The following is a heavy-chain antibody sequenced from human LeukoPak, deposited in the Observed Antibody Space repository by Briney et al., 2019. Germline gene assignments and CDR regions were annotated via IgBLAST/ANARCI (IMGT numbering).Heavy chain of an antibody. D-gene: IGHD3-22*01. CDR1: GGSISSSSYY. V-gene: IGHV4-39*07. CDR2: INHSGST. Sequence: PSETLSLTCTVSGGSISSSSYYWGWIRQPPGKGLEWIGEINHSGSTNYNPSLKSRVTISVDTSKNQFSLKLSSVTAADTAVYYCARAYYYDSSGYYAYYGMDVWGQGTTVTVSS. J-gene: IGHJ6*02. CDR3: ARAYYYDSSGYYAYYGMDV.